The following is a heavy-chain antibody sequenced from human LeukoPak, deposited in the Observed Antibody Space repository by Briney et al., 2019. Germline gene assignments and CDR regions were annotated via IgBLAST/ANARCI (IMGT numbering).Heavy chain of an antibody. CDR2: IYTSGST. Sequence: PSQTLSLTCTVSGGSISSGSYYWSWIRQPAGKGLEWIGRIYTSGSTNYNPSLKSRVTMSVDTSKNQFSLKLSSVTAADTAVYYCARGGGSYSGYYYYMDVWGKGTTVTVSS. V-gene: IGHV4-61*02. CDR1: GGSISSGSYY. CDR3: ARGGGSYSGYYYYMDV. J-gene: IGHJ6*03. D-gene: IGHD1-26*01.